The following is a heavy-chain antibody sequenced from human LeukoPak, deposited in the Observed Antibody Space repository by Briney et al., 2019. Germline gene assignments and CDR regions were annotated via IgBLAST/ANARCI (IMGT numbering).Heavy chain of an antibody. V-gene: IGHV3-23*01. CDR3: ATSRRAAAGYYFDY. CDR2: ISGSGGST. CDR1: GFTFSSYA. J-gene: IGHJ4*02. D-gene: IGHD6-13*01. Sequence: GGSLRLSCAASGFTFSSYAMSWVRQAPGKGLEWVSAISGSGGSTYYADSVKGRFTISRDNSKDTLYLQMNSLRAEDTAVYYCATSRRAAAGYYFDYWGQGTLVTVSS.